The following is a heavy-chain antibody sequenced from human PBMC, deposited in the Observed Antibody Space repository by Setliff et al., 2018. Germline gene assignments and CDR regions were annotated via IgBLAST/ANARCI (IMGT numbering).Heavy chain of an antibody. CDR3: ARDHNYAYDY. D-gene: IGHD1-1*01. V-gene: IGHV3-23*01. J-gene: IGHJ4*02. CDR2: ISTSGRST. Sequence: PGGSLRLSCAASGFTFSNYAMSWVRQAPGKGLEWVSVISTSGRSTFSADSVKGRFTISRDNSKNTLYLQMNSLRAEDTAVYYCARDHNYAYDYWGQGTLVTVSS. CDR1: GFTFSNYA.